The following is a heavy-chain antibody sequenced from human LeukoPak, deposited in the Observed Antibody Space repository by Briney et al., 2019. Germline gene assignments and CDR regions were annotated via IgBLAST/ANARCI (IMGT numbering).Heavy chain of an antibody. Sequence: ASVKVSCKASGYSFSGHGIAWVRQAPGQGLEWMGWISAYNGNTKYAQNLQGRVTMTTDISTSTAYMELRSLRSDDTAVYYCARPGADCGSAGCYTYPYYGLDVWGQGTTVTVSS. D-gene: IGHD2-2*02. CDR1: GYSFSGHG. CDR3: ARPGADCGSAGCYTYPYYGLDV. CDR2: ISAYNGNT. V-gene: IGHV1-18*01. J-gene: IGHJ6*02.